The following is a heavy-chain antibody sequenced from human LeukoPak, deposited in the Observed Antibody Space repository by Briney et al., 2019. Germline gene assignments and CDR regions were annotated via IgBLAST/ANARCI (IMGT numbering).Heavy chain of an antibody. D-gene: IGHD6-13*01. CDR3: ARSAAGRRYFQH. CDR1: GFTFSSYA. J-gene: IGHJ1*01. Sequence: PGGSLRLSCAASGFTFSSYAMSWVRQAPGKGLEWVSAVSGSGGSTYYADSVKGRFTISRDNSKNTLYLQMNSLRAEDTAVYYCARSAAGRRYFQHWGQGTLVTVSS. V-gene: IGHV3-23*01. CDR2: VSGSGGST.